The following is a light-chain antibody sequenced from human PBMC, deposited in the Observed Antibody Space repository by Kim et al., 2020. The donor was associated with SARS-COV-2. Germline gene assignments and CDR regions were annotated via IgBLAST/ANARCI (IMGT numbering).Light chain of an antibody. CDR3: QQSYVTPHT. CDR1: ETVSFY. Sequence: DIQMTQSPSSLSASIGDRVTITCRANETVSFYLNWYQQKSGRAPQLLIYGANTLQNGVSSRFSGAGSGTHFTLTVTNLHLEDFATYVCQQSYVTPHTFGQGTKLEI. CDR2: GAN. V-gene: IGKV1-39*01. J-gene: IGKJ2*01.